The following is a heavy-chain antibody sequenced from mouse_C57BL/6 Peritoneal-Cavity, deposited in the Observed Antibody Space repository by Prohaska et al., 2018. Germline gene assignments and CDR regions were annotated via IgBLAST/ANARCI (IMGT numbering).Heavy chain of an antibody. CDR1: GYTFTSYW. V-gene: IGHV1-69*02. CDR2: IEPSGSYT. D-gene: IGHD1-1*01. J-gene: IGHJ2*01. CDR3: ARWYYGSSFDY. Sequence: KDPGYTFTSYWMHRVKQRPGQGLDWIGEIEPSGSYTNYNEKVMGKATLTVDKSSSKAYMQLSRLTSEDSAVYYCARWYYGSSFDYWGQGTTLTVSS.